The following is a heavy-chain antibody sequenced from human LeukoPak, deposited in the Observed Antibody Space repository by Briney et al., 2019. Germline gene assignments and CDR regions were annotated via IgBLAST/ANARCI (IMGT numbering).Heavy chain of an antibody. V-gene: IGHV1-2*06. D-gene: IGHD3-22*01. J-gene: IGHJ4*02. CDR2: INPNSGGT. CDR1: GYTFTSYY. CDR3: ARNTYYYDSSGYYGAGY. Sequence: ASVKVSCKASGYTFTSYYMHWVRQAPGQGLEWMGRINPNSGGTNYAQKFQGRVTMTRDTSISTAYMELSRLRSDDTAVYYCARNTYYYDSSGYYGAGYWGQGTLVTVSS.